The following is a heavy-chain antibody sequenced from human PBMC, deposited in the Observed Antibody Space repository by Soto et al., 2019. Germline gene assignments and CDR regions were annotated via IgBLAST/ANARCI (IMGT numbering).Heavy chain of an antibody. D-gene: IGHD5-12*01. CDR2: IYFSGSA. CDR3: ARRYSGSGAY. V-gene: IGHV4-59*08. J-gene: IGHJ1*01. CDR1: GGSITSYY. Sequence: SETLSLTCTVSGGSITSYYWSWIRQPPGKGLEWIGYIYFSGSANYNPSLKSRVTISVDTSKNQFSLKLSSVTAADTAVYYCARRYSGSGAYWGQGTLVTVS.